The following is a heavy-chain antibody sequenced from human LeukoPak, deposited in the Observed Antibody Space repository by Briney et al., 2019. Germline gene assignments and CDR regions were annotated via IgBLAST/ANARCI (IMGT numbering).Heavy chain of an antibody. CDR2: IYYSGST. V-gene: IGHV4-59*12. D-gene: IGHD6-13*01. CDR1: GGSISSYY. Sequence: TSETLSLTCTVSGGSISSYYWSWIRQPPGKGLEWIGYIYYSGSTNYNPSLKSRVTISVDTSKNQFSLKLSSVTAADTAVYYCARGRRIAAGRRPEAPAEYYFDYWGQGTLVTVSS. CDR3: ARGRRIAAGRRPEAPAEYYFDY. J-gene: IGHJ4*02.